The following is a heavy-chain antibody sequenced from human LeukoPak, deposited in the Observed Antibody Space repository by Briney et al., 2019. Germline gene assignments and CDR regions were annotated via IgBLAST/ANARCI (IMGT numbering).Heavy chain of an antibody. CDR1: GFTFDDYA. CDR2: ISWNSGSI. CDR3: ARSMLRGVLPY. V-gene: IGHV3-9*01. J-gene: IGHJ4*02. D-gene: IGHD3-10*01. Sequence: GGSLRLSCAASGFTFDDYAMHWVRQAPGKGLEWVSGISWNSGSIGYADSVKGRFTISRDNAKNSLYLQMNSLRAEDTAVYYCARSMLRGVLPYWGQGTLVTVSS.